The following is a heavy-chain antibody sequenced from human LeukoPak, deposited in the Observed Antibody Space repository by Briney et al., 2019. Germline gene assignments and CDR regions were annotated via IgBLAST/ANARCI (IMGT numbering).Heavy chain of an antibody. J-gene: IGHJ6*03. D-gene: IGHD3-22*01. Sequence: EASVKVSCKASGYTFTSYGISWVRQAPGQGLEWMGWISAYNGNTNYAQKLQGRVTMTTDASTSTAYMELRSLRSDDTAVYYCARVYYDSSGYYSYYYYYMDVWGKGTTVTISS. CDR3: ARVYYDSSGYYSYYYYYMDV. V-gene: IGHV1-18*01. CDR1: GYTFTSYG. CDR2: ISAYNGNT.